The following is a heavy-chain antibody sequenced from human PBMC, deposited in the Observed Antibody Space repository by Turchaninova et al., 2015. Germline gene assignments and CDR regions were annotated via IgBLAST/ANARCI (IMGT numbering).Heavy chain of an antibody. CDR1: GFSLSTSGVG. V-gene: IGHV2-5*02. CDR3: AHIFGQNWGREVYFDY. J-gene: IGHJ4*02. D-gene: IGHD3-3*01. CDR2: IYWDADT. Sequence: QITLKESGPTLVKPTQTLTLTCTFSGFSLSTSGVGVGWLRQPPGKALECLALIYWDADTRYSPSLKNRPTITKYTSKNQVVLSLTDRDPVDTATYYCAHIFGQNWGREVYFDYWGQGILVTVSS.